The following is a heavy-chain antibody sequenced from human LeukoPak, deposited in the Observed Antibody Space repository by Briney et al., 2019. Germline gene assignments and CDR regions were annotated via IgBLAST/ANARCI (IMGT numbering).Heavy chain of an antibody. Sequence: PGGSLRLSCAASGFTFSSYGMHWVRQAPGKGLEWVAVISYDGSNKYYADSVKGRFTISRDNSKNTLYLQMNSLRAEDTAVYYCAKDFLGALQVITFGGVIPHKDYWGQGTLVTVSS. CDR1: GFTFSSYG. CDR3: AKDFLGALQVITFGGVIPHKDY. D-gene: IGHD3-16*02. V-gene: IGHV3-30*18. CDR2: ISYDGSNK. J-gene: IGHJ4*02.